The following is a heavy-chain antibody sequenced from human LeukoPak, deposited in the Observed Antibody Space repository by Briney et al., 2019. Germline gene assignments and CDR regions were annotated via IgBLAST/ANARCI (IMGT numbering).Heavy chain of an antibody. CDR1: GFTFSVYA. V-gene: IGHV3-74*01. CDR3: ARHYYDTSGYFYTEYCQH. Sequence: GGSLRLSCATSGFTFSVYAMSWVRQAPGKGLVWVSRINSDGSSTVYADSVKGRFTISRDNAKNTLYLQMNSLRAEDTAVYYCARHYYDTSGYFYTEYCQHWGQGTLVTVSS. CDR2: INSDGSST. D-gene: IGHD3-22*01. J-gene: IGHJ1*01.